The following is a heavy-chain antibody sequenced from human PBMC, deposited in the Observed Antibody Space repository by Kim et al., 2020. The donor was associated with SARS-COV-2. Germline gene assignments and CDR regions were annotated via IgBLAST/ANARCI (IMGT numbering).Heavy chain of an antibody. CDR3: ARGRYIYGWDLDYYYMDV. CDR1: GGSFSGYY. V-gene: IGHV4-34*01. D-gene: IGHD1-26*01. Sequence: SETLSLTCAVYGGSFSGYYWSWIRQPPGKGLEGIGEINHSGSTNYNPSLKSRVTISVDTSKNQFSLKLSSVTAADTAVYYCARGRYIYGWDLDYYYMDV. CDR2: INHSGST. J-gene: IGHJ6*03.